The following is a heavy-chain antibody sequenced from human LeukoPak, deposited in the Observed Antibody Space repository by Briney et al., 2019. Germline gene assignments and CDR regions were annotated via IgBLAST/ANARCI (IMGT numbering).Heavy chain of an antibody. CDR1: GFTFSSYW. CDR3: ARDPKWFGVKHLDY. Sequence: GGSLRLSCAASGFTFSSYWMHWVRQAPGTGLVWVSRINSDGSSTSYADSVKGRFTISRDNAKNTLYLQMNSLRAEDTAVYYCARDPKWFGVKHLDYWGQGTLVTVSS. CDR2: INSDGSST. V-gene: IGHV3-74*01. D-gene: IGHD3-10*01. J-gene: IGHJ4*02.